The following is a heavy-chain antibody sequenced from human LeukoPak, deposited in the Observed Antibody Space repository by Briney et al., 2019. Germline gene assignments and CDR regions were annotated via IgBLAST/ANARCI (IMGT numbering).Heavy chain of an antibody. D-gene: IGHD1-26*01. CDR2: ISSSGSTI. CDR1: GFTFSSYE. Sequence: AGGSLRLSCAASGFTFSSYEMNWVRQAPGKGLEWVSYISSSGSTIYYADSVKGRFTISRDNAKNSLYLQMNSLRAEDTAVYYCARVVGAYASDYWGQGTLVTVSS. J-gene: IGHJ4*02. V-gene: IGHV3-48*03. CDR3: ARVVGAYASDY.